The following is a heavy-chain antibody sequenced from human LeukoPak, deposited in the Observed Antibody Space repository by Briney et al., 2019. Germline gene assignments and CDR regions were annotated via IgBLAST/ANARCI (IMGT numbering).Heavy chain of an antibody. J-gene: IGHJ4*02. V-gene: IGHV3-21*01. D-gene: IGHD3-16*01. CDR1: GFTFSFYT. CDR3: ARYGPLSRNDRYAYES. Sequence: GGALRLSCAASGFTFSFYTMNWVRQAPGQGLEWLSSISKRGYIVYAESVKGRFTTSRDNAKDTLYLQMDSLRAEDTAIHYCARYGPLSRNDRYAYESWGQGHLVTVSS. CDR2: ISKRGYI.